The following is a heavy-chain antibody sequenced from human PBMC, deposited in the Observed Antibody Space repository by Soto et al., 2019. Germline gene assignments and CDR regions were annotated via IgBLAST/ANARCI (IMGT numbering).Heavy chain of an antibody. D-gene: IGHD4-17*01. V-gene: IGHV1-69*08. CDR2: IIPILGIA. CDR3: ARDRDYGDYVAAPDAFDI. J-gene: IGHJ3*02. CDR1: GGTFSSYT. Sequence: QVQLVQSGAEVKKPGSSVKVSCKAPGGTFSSYTISWVRQAPGQGLEWMGRIIPILGIANYAQKFQGRVTITADKSTSTAYMELSSLRSEDTAVYYCARDRDYGDYVAAPDAFDIWGQGTMVTVSS.